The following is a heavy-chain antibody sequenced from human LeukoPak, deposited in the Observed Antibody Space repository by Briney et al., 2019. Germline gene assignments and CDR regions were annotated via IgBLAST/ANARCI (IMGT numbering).Heavy chain of an antibody. CDR1: GFTFSSYS. V-gene: IGHV3-21*01. J-gene: IGHJ4*02. Sequence: SGGSLRLSCAASGFTFSSYSMNWVRQAPGKGLEWVSSISSSSSYIYYADSVKGRFTISRDNAKNSLYLQMNSLRAEDTAVYYCARDSSKQWLVTNDFDYWGQGTLVTVSS. CDR2: ISSSSSYI. CDR3: ARDSSKQWLVTNDFDY. D-gene: IGHD6-19*01.